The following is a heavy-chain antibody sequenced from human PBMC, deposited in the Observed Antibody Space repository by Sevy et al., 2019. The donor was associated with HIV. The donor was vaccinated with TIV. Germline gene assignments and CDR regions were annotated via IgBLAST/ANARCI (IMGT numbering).Heavy chain of an antibody. CDR3: ARVAQVQQQLVYYFDY. D-gene: IGHD6-13*01. CDR1: GGSISSYY. V-gene: IGHV4-59*01. CDR2: IYYSGST. Sequence: SKTLSLTCTVSGGSISSYYWSWIRQPPGKGLEWIGYIYYSGSTNYNPSLKSRVTISVDTSKNQFSLKLSSVTAADTAVYYCARVAQVQQQLVYYFDYWGQGTLVTVSS. J-gene: IGHJ4*02.